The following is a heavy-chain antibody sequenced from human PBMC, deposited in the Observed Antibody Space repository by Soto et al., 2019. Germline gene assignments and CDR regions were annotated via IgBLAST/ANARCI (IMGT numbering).Heavy chain of an antibody. CDR3: AKEGRTRAYFYYDSSGYDY. D-gene: IGHD3-22*01. J-gene: IGHJ4*02. CDR1: GFTFSSYA. CDR2: ISYDGSNK. V-gene: IGHV3-30-3*01. Sequence: HPGGSLRLSCAASGFTFSSYAMHWVRQAPGKGLEWVAVISYDGSNKYYADSVKGRFTISRDNSKNTLYLQMNSLRAGDTAVYYCAKEGRTRAYFYYDSSGYDYWGQGTLVTVSS.